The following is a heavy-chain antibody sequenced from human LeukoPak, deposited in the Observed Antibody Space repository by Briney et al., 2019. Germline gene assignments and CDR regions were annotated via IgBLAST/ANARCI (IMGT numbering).Heavy chain of an antibody. Sequence: HAGGSLRLSCAASGFTFSSYWMHWVRQAPGKGLVWVSRINSDGSSTSYADSVKGRFTISRDNSKNTLYLQMNSLRAEDTAVYYCAKGGPGIAAADYWGQGTLVTVSS. V-gene: IGHV3-74*01. D-gene: IGHD6-13*01. CDR3: AKGGPGIAAADY. CDR1: GFTFSSYW. J-gene: IGHJ4*02. CDR2: INSDGSST.